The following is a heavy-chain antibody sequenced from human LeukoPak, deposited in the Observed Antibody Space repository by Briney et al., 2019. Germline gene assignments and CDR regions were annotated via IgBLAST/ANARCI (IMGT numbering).Heavy chain of an antibody. CDR3: ARPELEQGAFDI. Sequence: SETLSLTCTVSGGSISSYYWSWIRQPPGKGLEWIGYIYTSGSTNYNPSLKGRVTISVDTSKNQFSLKLSSVTAADTAVYYCARPELEQGAFDIWGQGTMVTVSS. D-gene: IGHD1/OR15-1a*01. V-gene: IGHV4-4*09. CDR1: GGSISSYY. J-gene: IGHJ3*02. CDR2: IYTSGST.